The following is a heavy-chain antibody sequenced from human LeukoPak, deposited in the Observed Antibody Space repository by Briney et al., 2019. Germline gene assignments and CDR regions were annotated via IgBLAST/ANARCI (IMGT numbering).Heavy chain of an antibody. Sequence: PGASVKVSCTASGYIFTTYPIHWVRQAPGQRLEWMGWMNADNGSTIYSQKFQGRVTITRDTSASTAYVELSSLTSEDTAVYYCAREHKYSSSWYPAYWGQGTLVTVSS. J-gene: IGHJ4*02. CDR1: GYIFTTYP. D-gene: IGHD6-13*01. CDR2: MNADNGST. CDR3: AREHKYSSSWYPAY. V-gene: IGHV1-3*01.